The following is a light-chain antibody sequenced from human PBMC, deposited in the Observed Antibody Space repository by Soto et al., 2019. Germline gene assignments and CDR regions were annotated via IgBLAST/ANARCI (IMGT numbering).Light chain of an antibody. V-gene: IGLV1-51*02. Sequence: QSVLTQPPSVSAAPGQRVTISCSGSSSNIGNNYVSWYQQLPGTAPKLLIYEDNKRPSGIPDRFSGSKSGTSATLGITGLQTGDEADYYCASWESSLTAGVFGGGTKLTVL. CDR3: ASWESSLTAGV. CDR1: SSNIGNNY. J-gene: IGLJ2*01. CDR2: EDN.